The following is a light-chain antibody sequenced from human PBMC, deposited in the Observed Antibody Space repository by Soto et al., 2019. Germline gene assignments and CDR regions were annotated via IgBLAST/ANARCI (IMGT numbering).Light chain of an antibody. V-gene: IGKV2-28*01. CDR3: QQYNSYS. CDR2: HAS. CDR1: QSLLHSNGYNY. J-gene: IGKJ1*01. Sequence: DIVMAQSPLSLPVTPGEPASISCGSSQSLLHSNGYNYLDWYLQKPGTAPKVLIYHASNLQSGVPSRFSGSGSGTEFTLTISSLQPDDFATYYCQQYNSYSFGQGTKVDIK.